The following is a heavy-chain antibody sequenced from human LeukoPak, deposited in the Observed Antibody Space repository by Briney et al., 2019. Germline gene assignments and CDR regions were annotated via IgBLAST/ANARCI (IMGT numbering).Heavy chain of an antibody. J-gene: IGHJ4*02. V-gene: IGHV1-2*02. D-gene: IGHD2-2*03. CDR3: ARRAPGYCSSTSCYPGDY. CDR1: GYTFTDYY. Sequence: ASVKVSCKASGYTFTDYYMHWVRQAPGQGLEWMGLINPNSGGTNYAQKFQGRVTMTRDTSISTAYMELSRLRSDDTAVYYCARRAPGYCSSTSCYPGDYWGQGTLVTVSS. CDR2: INPNSGGT.